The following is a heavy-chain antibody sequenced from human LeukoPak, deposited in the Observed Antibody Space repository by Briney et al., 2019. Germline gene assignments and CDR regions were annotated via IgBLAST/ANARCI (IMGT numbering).Heavy chain of an antibody. CDR2: IYYSGST. D-gene: IGHD4-23*01. J-gene: IGHJ3*02. CDR1: GGSISSYY. V-gene: IGHV4-59*01. Sequence: SETLSLTCTVSGGSISSYYWSWIRQPPGKGLEWIGYIYYSGSTNYNPSLKSRVTISVDTSKNQFSLKLSSVTAADTAVYYCARVEPSGGNSHDAFDIWGQGTMVTVSS. CDR3: ARVEPSGGNSHDAFDI.